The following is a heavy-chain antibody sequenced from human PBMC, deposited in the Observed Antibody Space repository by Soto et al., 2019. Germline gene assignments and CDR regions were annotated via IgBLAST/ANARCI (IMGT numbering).Heavy chain of an antibody. CDR1: GFTFSSYS. D-gene: IGHD3-16*01. Sequence: EVQLVESGGGLVKPGGSLRLSCAASGFTFSSYSMNWVRQAPGKGLEWVSSISSSSSYIYYADSVKGRFTISRDNAKDSLYLQMNSLRAEDTAVYYCARWGESYIDYWGQGTLVTVSS. CDR3: ARWGESYIDY. V-gene: IGHV3-21*01. CDR2: ISSSSSYI. J-gene: IGHJ4*02.